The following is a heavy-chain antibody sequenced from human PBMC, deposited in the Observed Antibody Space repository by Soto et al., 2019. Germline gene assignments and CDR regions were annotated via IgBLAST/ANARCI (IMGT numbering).Heavy chain of an antibody. J-gene: IGHJ4*02. D-gene: IGHD6-19*01. CDR1: GFTFSDYY. V-gene: IGHV3-11*01. CDR2: ISNRGNTI. Sequence: QVQLVELGGGLVKPGGSLRLSCAASGFTFSDYYMNWIRQAPGKGLEWVSYISNRGNTIYYADSVKGRFTVSRDNTKNSLYLQMDSLRAEDSAVYFGARGGVPYSSGWGIDYWGQGILVNVSS. CDR3: ARGGVPYSSGWGIDY.